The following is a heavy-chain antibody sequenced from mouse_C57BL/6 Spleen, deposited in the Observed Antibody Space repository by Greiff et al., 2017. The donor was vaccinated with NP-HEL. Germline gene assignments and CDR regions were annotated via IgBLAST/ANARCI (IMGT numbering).Heavy chain of an antibody. V-gene: IGHV5-17*01. J-gene: IGHJ2*01. Sequence: EVQLVESGGGLVKPGGSLKLSCAASGFTFSDYGMHWVRQAPEKGLEWVAYISSGSSTIYYADTVKGRFTISRDNAKNTLFLQMTSLRSEDTAMYYCAREGTTANFDYWGQGTTLTVSS. CDR1: GFTFSDYG. CDR3: AREGTTANFDY. D-gene: IGHD1-2*01. CDR2: ISSGSSTI.